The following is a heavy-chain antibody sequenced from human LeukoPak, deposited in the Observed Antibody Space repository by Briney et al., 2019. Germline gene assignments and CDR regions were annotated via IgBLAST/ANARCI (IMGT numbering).Heavy chain of an antibody. J-gene: IGHJ4*02. CDR3: ARDVYYDSSGYPGDY. CDR2: ISSSSSYI. CDR1: GFTFSSYS. D-gene: IGHD3-22*01. Sequence: PGGSLRLSCAASGFTFSSYSMNWVRHAPGKGLEWVSSISSSSSYIYYADSVKGRFTISRDNAKNSLYLQMNSLRAEDTAVYYCARDVYYDSSGYPGDYWGQGTLVTVSS. V-gene: IGHV3-21*01.